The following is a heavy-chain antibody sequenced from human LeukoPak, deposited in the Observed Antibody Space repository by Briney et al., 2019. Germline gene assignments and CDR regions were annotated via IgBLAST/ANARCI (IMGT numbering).Heavy chain of an antibody. CDR1: GYSFTSYW. V-gene: IGHV5-51*01. J-gene: IGHJ2*01. CDR3: ARTRNCGGDCYSWYFDL. Sequence: GESLKISCKGSGYSFTSYWIGWVRQMPGKGLEWMGIIYPGDSDTRYSPSFQGQVTISADKSISTAYLQWSSLKASDTAMYYCARTRNCGGDCYSWYFDLWGHGTLVTVSS. CDR2: IYPGDSDT. D-gene: IGHD2-21*02.